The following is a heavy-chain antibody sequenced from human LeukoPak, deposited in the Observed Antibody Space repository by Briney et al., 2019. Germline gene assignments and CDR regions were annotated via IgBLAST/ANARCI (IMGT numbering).Heavy chain of an antibody. CDR3: ARDHVAAAGFDY. V-gene: IGHV3-30-3*01. J-gene: IGHJ4*02. CDR1: GFTFSSYA. D-gene: IGHD6-25*01. CDR2: ISYDGSNK. Sequence: GGSLRLSCAASGFTFSSYAMHWVRQAPGKGLEWVAVISYDGSNKYYADSVKGRFTISRDNSKNTLYLQMNSLRAEDTAVYYCARDHVAAAGFDYWGQGTLVTVSS.